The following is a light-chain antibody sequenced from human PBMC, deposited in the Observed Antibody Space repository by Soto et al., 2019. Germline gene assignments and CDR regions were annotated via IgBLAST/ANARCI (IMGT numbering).Light chain of an antibody. V-gene: IGKV1-5*03. CDR3: QQYNGFWT. CDR2: KAS. J-gene: IGKJ1*01. Sequence: DIQMTQSPSTLSASVGDRVTITCRASQSISSWLAWYQQKPGKAPKLLIYKASSLESGVPSRFSGRGSGTEFTLTISSLQPDDFATYYCQQYNGFWTFGQGTKVEIK. CDR1: QSISSW.